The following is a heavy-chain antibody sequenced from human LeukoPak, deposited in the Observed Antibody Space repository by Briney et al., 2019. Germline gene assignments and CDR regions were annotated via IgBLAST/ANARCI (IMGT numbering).Heavy chain of an antibody. Sequence: KASETLSLTCIVSGYSISSGYYWGWIRQPPGKGLEWIGSIYYSGSTYYNPSLKSRVTISVDTSKNQFSLKLSSVTAADTAVYYCAREGYDSSGYAFDYWGQGTLVTVSS. V-gene: IGHV4-38-2*02. CDR3: AREGYDSSGYAFDY. J-gene: IGHJ4*02. CDR1: GYSISSGYY. D-gene: IGHD3-22*01. CDR2: IYYSGST.